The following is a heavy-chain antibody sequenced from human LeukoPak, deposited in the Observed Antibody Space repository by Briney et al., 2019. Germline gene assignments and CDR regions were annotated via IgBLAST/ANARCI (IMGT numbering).Heavy chain of an antibody. CDR1: GFSISSISRAYY. Sequence: SETLSLTCTVSGFSISSISRAYYWGWVRQSPGKGLEWIGSFYHSGSTYYKPSLQSRVTISIDTSKNQFSLKLSSVTAADTAVYYCAKLRVQNYGGNWGFDYWGQGTLVTVSS. D-gene: IGHD4-23*01. CDR3: AKLRVQNYGGNWGFDY. V-gene: IGHV4-38-2*02. J-gene: IGHJ4*02. CDR2: FYHSGST.